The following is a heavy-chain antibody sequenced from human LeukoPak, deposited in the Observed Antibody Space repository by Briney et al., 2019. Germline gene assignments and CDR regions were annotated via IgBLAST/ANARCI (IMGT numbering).Heavy chain of an antibody. Sequence: GGSLRLSCAAPGFTFSSYSMNWVRQAPGKGLEWVSSISSSSSYIYYADSVKGRFTISRDNAKNSLYLQMNSLRAEDTAVYYCASSPRYCSGGSCYSTPFDYWGQGTLVTVSS. D-gene: IGHD2-15*01. CDR3: ASSPRYCSGGSCYSTPFDY. V-gene: IGHV3-21*01. J-gene: IGHJ4*02. CDR1: GFTFSSYS. CDR2: ISSSSSYI.